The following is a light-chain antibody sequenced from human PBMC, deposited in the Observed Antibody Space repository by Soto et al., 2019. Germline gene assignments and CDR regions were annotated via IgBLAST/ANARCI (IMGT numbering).Light chain of an antibody. J-gene: IGKJ4*01. CDR1: QGVSGW. Sequence: DIQMTQSPSSVSASVGDRVTITCRASQGVSGWLAWYQQKPGKAPKLLFYSVSSLQSRVPARFSGSGSGTDFALTISSLEPDDVATYCCQQANGFPFAFGGGTRVEIK. CDR3: QQANGFPFA. V-gene: IGKV1-12*01. CDR2: SVS.